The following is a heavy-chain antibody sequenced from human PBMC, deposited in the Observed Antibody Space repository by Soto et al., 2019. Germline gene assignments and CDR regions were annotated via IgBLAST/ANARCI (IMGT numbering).Heavy chain of an antibody. D-gene: IGHD3-22*01. V-gene: IGHV4-59*01. CDR3: ARGSSGYYFGLGYFDY. CDR2: IYYSGST. J-gene: IGHJ4*02. Sequence: SETLSLTCTVSGGSISSYYWSWIRQPPGKGLEWIGYIYYSGSTNYNPSLKSRVTISVDTSKNQFSLKLSSVTAADTAVYYCARGSSGYYFGLGYFDYWGQGPPVTVYS. CDR1: GGSISSYY.